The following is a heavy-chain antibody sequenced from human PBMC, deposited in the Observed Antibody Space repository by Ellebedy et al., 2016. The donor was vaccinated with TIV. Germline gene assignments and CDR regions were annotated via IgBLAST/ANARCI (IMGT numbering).Heavy chain of an antibody. J-gene: IGHJ4*02. Sequence: PGGSLRLSCAASGFTVSSNYMSWVRQAPGKGLEWVSVIYSGGSTYYADSVKGRFTISRDNSKNTLYLQMNSLRAEDTAVYYCARESYDFWSGYYFDYWGQGTLVTVSS. CDR3: ARESYDFWSGYYFDY. D-gene: IGHD3-3*01. V-gene: IGHV3-53*01. CDR2: IYSGGST. CDR1: GFTVSSNY.